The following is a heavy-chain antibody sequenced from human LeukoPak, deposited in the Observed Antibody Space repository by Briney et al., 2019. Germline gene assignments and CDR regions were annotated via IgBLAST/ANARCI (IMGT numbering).Heavy chain of an antibody. CDR2: ISGSGGST. J-gene: IGHJ6*02. Sequence: PGGSLRLSCAASGFSFSGYAMSWVRQAPGKGLEWVSAISGSGGSTYYADSVKGRFTISRDNSKNTLYLQMNSLRAEDTAVYYCAKGPTYVPTIMDVWGQGTTVTVSS. V-gene: IGHV3-23*01. CDR1: GFSFSGYA. CDR3: AKGPTYVPTIMDV. D-gene: IGHD3-10*02.